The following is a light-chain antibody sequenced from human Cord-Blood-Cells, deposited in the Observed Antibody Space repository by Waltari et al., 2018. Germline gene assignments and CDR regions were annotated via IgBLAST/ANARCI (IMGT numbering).Light chain of an antibody. J-gene: IGLJ2*01. CDR1: ALPKQY. CDR3: QSADSSGTYVV. Sequence: SYELTQPPSVSVSPGQTARITCSGDALPKQYAYWYQQKPGQAPVLVIDKDSERPSGIPERFSGSSSGTTVTLTISGGQAEDEAAYYCQSADSSGTYVVFGGGTKLTVL. V-gene: IGLV3-25*02. CDR2: KDS.